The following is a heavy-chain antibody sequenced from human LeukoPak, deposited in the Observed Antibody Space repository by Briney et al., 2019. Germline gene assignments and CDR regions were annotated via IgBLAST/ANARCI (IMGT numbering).Heavy chain of an antibody. J-gene: IGHJ6*02. Sequence: GGSLRLSCAASGFTFSSYGMHWVRQAPGKGLEWVAVIWYDGSNKYYADSVKGRFTISRDNSRNTLYLQMNSLRAEDTAVYYCARVKCSSTSCSGYYYGMGVWGQGTTVTVSS. CDR2: IWYDGSNK. CDR1: GFTFSSYG. V-gene: IGHV3-33*01. CDR3: ARVKCSSTSCSGYYYGMGV. D-gene: IGHD2-2*01.